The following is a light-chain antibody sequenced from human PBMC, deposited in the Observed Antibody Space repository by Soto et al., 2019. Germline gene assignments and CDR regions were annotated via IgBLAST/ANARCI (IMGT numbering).Light chain of an antibody. Sequence: EIVLTQSPVTLSLSPGERVTLSCRASQGVNTYLTWHQQKPGQVPRLLIYDTSNRATGIPPRFNGSGSERDFTLTISSLEPEDSAVYYCQQRSSWPLTFGGGTKVEIK. V-gene: IGKV3-11*02. CDR2: DTS. J-gene: IGKJ4*01. CDR1: QGVNTY. CDR3: QQRSSWPLT.